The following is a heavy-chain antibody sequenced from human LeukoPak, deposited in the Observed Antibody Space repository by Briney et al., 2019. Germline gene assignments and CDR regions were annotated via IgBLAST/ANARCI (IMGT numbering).Heavy chain of an antibody. CDR1: GFNSRSYA. D-gene: IGHD2/OR15-2a*01. V-gene: IGHV3-30-3*01. CDR3: ARDGRTFPH. J-gene: IGHJ4*02. Sequence: PGGSLRLSCTASGFNSRSYAMYWVRQAPGKGLEWVAIMSYDGSNEHYADSVKGRFTISRDTSKNTLYLQMNSLRAEDTAMYYCARDGRTFPHWGQGTLVTVSS. CDR2: MSYDGSNE.